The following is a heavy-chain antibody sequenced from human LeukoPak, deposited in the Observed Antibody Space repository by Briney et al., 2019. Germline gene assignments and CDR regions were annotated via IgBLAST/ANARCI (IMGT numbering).Heavy chain of an antibody. D-gene: IGHD6-19*01. CDR2: IYHSGST. Sequence: SQTLSLTCTVSGGSISSGGYYWSWIRQPPGKGLEWIGYIYHSGSTYYNPSLKSRVTISVDRSKNQFSLKLSSVTAADTAVYYCARELSSGWPGDWGQGTLVTVSS. CDR1: GGSISSGGYY. J-gene: IGHJ4*02. V-gene: IGHV4-30-2*01. CDR3: ARELSSGWPGD.